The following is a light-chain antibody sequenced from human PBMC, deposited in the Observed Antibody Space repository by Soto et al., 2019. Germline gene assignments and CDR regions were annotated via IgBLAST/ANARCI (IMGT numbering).Light chain of an antibody. CDR2: DVN. Sequence: QSALTQPRSVSGSPGQSVTISCTGTSSDVGGYNYVSWYQQYPGKAPKLMIYDVNKRPSGVPDRFSGSKSGNTASLTISGLQAEDEADYYCCSYAGSYTLVFGGWTKLTVL. CDR1: SSDVGGYNY. V-gene: IGLV2-11*01. J-gene: IGLJ2*01. CDR3: CSYAGSYTLV.